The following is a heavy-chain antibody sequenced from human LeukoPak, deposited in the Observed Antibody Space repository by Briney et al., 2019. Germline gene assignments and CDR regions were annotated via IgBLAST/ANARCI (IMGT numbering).Heavy chain of an antibody. CDR2: IDAGGNYI. J-gene: IGHJ3*02. CDR1: GFTFSTDN. V-gene: IGHV3-21*06. Sequence: GGPLRLSCVASGFTFSTDNMNWVRQAPGKGLDWVAFIDAGGNYIQYADSVKGRFIISRDNAQNSLFLEVNSLRVEDTAVYYCARDKGLAIRAYDIWGQGTMVTVSS. CDR3: ARDKGLAIRAYDI. D-gene: IGHD3-9*01.